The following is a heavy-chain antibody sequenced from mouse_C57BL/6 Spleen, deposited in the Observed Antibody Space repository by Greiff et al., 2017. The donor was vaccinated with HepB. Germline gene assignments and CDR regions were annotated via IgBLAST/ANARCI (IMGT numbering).Heavy chain of an antibody. J-gene: IGHJ1*03. D-gene: IGHD2-3*01. Sequence: EVKVVESGGGLVQPGGSLKLSCAASGFTFSDYYMYWVRQTPEKRLEWVAYISNGGGSTYYPDTLKGRVTISRDNAKNTLYLQMSRLESEDTAMYYCARRGDGSYFDVWGTGTTVTVSS. CDR1: GFTFSDYY. V-gene: IGHV5-12*01. CDR2: ISNGGGST. CDR3: ARRGDGSYFDV.